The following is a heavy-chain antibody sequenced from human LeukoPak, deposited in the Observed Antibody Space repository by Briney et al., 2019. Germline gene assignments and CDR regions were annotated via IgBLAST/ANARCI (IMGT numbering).Heavy chain of an antibody. Sequence: SETLSLTCTVSGGSIIGHWWSWIRQPPGKGLEGIGDIFYSGGSTNYNPSLKSRLTMSLDTSKNQFSLKLTSVTAADTAMYYCARRNTADASIDFWGQGTLVTASS. CDR3: ARRNTADASIDF. D-gene: IGHD2/OR15-2a*01. CDR2: IFYSGGST. V-gene: IGHV4-59*08. J-gene: IGHJ4*02. CDR1: GGSIIGHW.